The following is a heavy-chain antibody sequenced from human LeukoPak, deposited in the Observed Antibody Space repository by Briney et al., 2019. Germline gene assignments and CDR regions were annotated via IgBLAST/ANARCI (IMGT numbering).Heavy chain of an antibody. CDR2: IYHTGTT. J-gene: IGHJ4*02. D-gene: IGHD1-26*01. CDR1: GGSISSGDYY. V-gene: IGHV4-30-4*08. CDR3: ASVSVWELATHPGGSFDY. Sequence: PSETLSLTCTVSGGSISSGDYYWSWIRQSPVKGLEWLGHIYHTGTTLYSPHLNNRLTVSVDSSRNQFSLTLNSVTAADTAVYYCASVSVWELATHPGGSFDYWGRGILVTVSS.